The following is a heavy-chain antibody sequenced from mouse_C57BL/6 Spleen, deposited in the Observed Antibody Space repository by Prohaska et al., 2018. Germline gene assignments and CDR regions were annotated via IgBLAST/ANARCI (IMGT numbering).Heavy chain of an antibody. Sequence: QVQLQQPGAELVKPGASVKLSCKASGYTFTSYWIQWVKQRHGQGLEWIGEIDPADSYTNYNQKFKGKATLTVDTSSSTAYMQLSSLTSEDSAVYYCASGYYGSSYPWYFDVWGTGTTVTVSS. CDR2: IDPADSYT. J-gene: IGHJ1*03. V-gene: IGHV1-50*01. CDR3: ASGYYGSSYPWYFDV. CDR1: GYTFTSYW. D-gene: IGHD1-1*01.